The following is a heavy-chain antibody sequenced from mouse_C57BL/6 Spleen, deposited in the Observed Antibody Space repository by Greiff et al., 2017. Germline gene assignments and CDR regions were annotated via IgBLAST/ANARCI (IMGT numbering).Heavy chain of an antibody. CDR1: GYTFTSYW. V-gene: IGHV1-53*01. D-gene: IGHD2-1*01. CDR3: ARSRGNFYAMDY. J-gene: IGHJ4*01. Sequence: QVQLQQPGPELVKPGASVKLSCKASGYTFTSYWMHWVKQRPGQGLEWIGNINPSNGGTNYNEKFKSKATLPVDKASSTAYMQLSGLTSEDSAVYYCARSRGNFYAMDYWGQGTSVTVSS. CDR2: INPSNGGT.